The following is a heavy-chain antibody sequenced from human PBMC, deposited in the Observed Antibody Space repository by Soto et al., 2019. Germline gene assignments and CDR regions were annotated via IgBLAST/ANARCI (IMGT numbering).Heavy chain of an antibody. CDR2: IKPDGSAT. J-gene: IGHJ4*02. CDR3: ARAGYCGPGCYYYFDY. V-gene: IGHV3-7*01. Sequence: EVQLVESGGGLVQPGGSLRLSCAVYGFTFGSYWLKWVRLIPGKGLEWVAYIKPDGSATYYVDSVKGRFTIARDNAKNSLYLQMNRLRVEDTLVYYCARAGYCGPGCYYYFDYWGQGTLVTVSS. D-gene: IGHD2-21*02. CDR1: GFTFGSYW.